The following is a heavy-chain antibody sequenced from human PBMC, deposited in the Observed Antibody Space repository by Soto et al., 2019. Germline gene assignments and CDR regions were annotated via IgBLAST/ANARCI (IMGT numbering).Heavy chain of an antibody. J-gene: IGHJ4*02. D-gene: IGHD7-27*01. CDR2: IHHSGST. CDR1: GGSISSSYW. CDR3: ARGWGRIFDY. Sequence: SETLSLTCAVSGGSISSSYWWSWVRQPPGKALEWIGEIHHSGSTNYNPSLKSRVTISVDTSKNQFSLKLSSVTAADTAVYYCARGWGRIFDYWGQGTLVTVSS. V-gene: IGHV4-4*02.